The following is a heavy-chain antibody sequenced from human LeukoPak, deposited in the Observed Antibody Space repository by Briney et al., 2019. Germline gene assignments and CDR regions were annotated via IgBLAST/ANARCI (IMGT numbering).Heavy chain of an antibody. J-gene: IGHJ5*02. CDR1: GGSFSGYY. CDR3: ASSSIAARPNNWFDP. Sequence: PSETLSLTCAVYGGSFSGYYWSWIRQPPGKGLEWIGEINHSGSTNYNPSLKSRVTISVDTSKNQLSLKLSSVTAADTAVYYCASSSIAARPNNWFDPWGQGTLVTVSS. V-gene: IGHV4-34*01. D-gene: IGHD6-6*01. CDR2: INHSGST.